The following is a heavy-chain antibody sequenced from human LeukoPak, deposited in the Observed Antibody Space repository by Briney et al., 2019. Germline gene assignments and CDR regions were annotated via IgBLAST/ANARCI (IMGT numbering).Heavy chain of an antibody. CDR3: ARGSMALMDV. V-gene: IGHV1-69*06. Sequence: GSSVKVSCKASGGTFSSYGLSWVRQAPGQGLEWMGGVIPIFGTANYAQKFQGRVTITADKSTSTAYMELSSLRSEDTAVYYCARGSMALMDVWGKGTTVTVSS. D-gene: IGHD6-6*01. CDR2: VIPIFGTA. CDR1: GGTFSSYG. J-gene: IGHJ6*03.